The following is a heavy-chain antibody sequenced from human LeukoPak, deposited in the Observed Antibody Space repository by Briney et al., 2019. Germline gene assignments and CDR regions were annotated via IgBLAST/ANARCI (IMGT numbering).Heavy chain of an antibody. V-gene: IGHV1-18*01. Sequence: ASVKVSCKASGYTFTSYGISWVRQAPGQGLEWMGWISAYNGNTNYAQKLQGRVTMTTDTSTSTAYVELRSLRSDDTAVYYCARDYYDVYMDVWGKGTTVTISS. D-gene: IGHD3-22*01. CDR2: ISAYNGNT. CDR1: GYTFTSYG. CDR3: ARDYYDVYMDV. J-gene: IGHJ6*03.